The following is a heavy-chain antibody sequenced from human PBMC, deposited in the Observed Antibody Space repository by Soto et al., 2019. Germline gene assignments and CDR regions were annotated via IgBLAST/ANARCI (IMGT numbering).Heavy chain of an antibody. J-gene: IGHJ4*02. CDR2: IRSKANNYAT. Sequence: EVQLVESGGGLVQPGGSLKLSCAASVFTFSVSAMHWVRQASGKGLEWVGRIRSKANNYATEYAASGKGRFTLSRDDSKNTAYLQMNSLKTEDTAVYYCTSSLLARDDSSGYFDYWGQGTLVTVSS. CDR3: TSSLLARDDSSGYFDY. CDR1: VFTFSVSA. V-gene: IGHV3-73*02. D-gene: IGHD3-22*01.